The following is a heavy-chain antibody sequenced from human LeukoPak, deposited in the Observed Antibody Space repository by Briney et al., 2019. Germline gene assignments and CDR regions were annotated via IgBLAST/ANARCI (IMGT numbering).Heavy chain of an antibody. Sequence: SETLSLTCTVSGGSISSYYWSWIRQPAGKGLEWIGRIYTSGSTNYNPSLKSRVTMSVDTSKNQFSLKLSSVTAADTAVYYCARDRPRKPTDYDFWSGYYTSDDAFDIWGQGTMATVSS. D-gene: IGHD3-3*01. CDR2: IYTSGST. V-gene: IGHV4-4*07. CDR1: GGSISSYY. J-gene: IGHJ3*02. CDR3: ARDRPRKPTDYDFWSGYYTSDDAFDI.